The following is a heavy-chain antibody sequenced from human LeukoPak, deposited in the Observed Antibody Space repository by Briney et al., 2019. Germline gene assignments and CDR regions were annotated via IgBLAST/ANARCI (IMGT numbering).Heavy chain of an antibody. CDR2: ISAYNGNT. D-gene: IGHD6-13*01. V-gene: IGHV1-18*01. CDR3: ARDHRPWTAAAYDY. Sequence: GASVKVSCKASGYTFTSYGISWVRQAPGQGLEWMGWISAYNGNTNYAQKLQGRVTMTTDTSTSTAYMELRSLRSDDTAGYYCARDHRPWTAAAYDYWGQGTLVTVSS. CDR1: GYTFTSYG. J-gene: IGHJ4*02.